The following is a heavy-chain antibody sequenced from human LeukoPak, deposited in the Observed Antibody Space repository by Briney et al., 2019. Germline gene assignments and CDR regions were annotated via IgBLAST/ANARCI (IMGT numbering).Heavy chain of an antibody. D-gene: IGHD1-1*01. CDR1: GYSISSGYY. J-gene: IGHJ4*02. CDR2: IYHSGST. Sequence: SETLSLTCTVSGYSISSGYYWGWIRQPPGKGLEWIGSIYHSGSTYYNPSLKSRVTISVDTSKNQFSLKLSSVTAADTAVYYCARDLYRIGYFDYWGQGTLVTVSS. V-gene: IGHV4-38-2*02. CDR3: ARDLYRIGYFDY.